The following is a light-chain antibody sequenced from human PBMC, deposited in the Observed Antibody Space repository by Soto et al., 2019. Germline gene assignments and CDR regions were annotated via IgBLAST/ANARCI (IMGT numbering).Light chain of an antibody. V-gene: IGKV3-20*01. CDR2: AAS. J-gene: IGKJ1*01. CDR1: QSISNSY. CDR3: QQYGSSPRT. Sequence: EIVLTQSPGTLSLSPGERATLTCRASQSISNSYLAWHQQKPGQAPRLLIYAASNRATGIPDRFSGSESGTDFTLTINRLEPEDFAVYYCQQYGSSPRTFGQGTKVEIK.